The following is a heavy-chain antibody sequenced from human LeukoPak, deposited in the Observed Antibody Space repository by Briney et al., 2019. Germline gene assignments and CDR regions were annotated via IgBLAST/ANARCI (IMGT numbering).Heavy chain of an antibody. CDR3: ARDRRFLEWLFDNYYFDY. J-gene: IGHJ4*02. CDR2: ISYDGSNK. CDR1: GFTFSSYA. V-gene: IGHV3-30*04. D-gene: IGHD3-3*01. Sequence: PGGSLRLSCAASGFTFSSYAMHWVRQAPGKGLEWVAVISYDGSNKYYADSVKGRFTISRDNSKNTLYLQMNSLRAEDTAVYYCARDRRFLEWLFDNYYFDYWGQGTLVTVSS.